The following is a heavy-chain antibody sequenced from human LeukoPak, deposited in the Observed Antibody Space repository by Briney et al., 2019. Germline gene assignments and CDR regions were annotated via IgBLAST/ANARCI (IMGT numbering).Heavy chain of an antibody. V-gene: IGHV1-18*01. Sequence: ASVTVSCKASGYTFSSYGISWVRQAPGQGLEWMGWISAYNGNTNYAQKSQGRITMTRDTSTNTAYMELRSLKSDDTAVYYCARGLVIPAAMGEFDYWGQGTLIAVSS. CDR3: ARGLVIPAAMGEFDY. D-gene: IGHD2-2*01. CDR2: ISAYNGNT. CDR1: GYTFSSYG. J-gene: IGHJ4*02.